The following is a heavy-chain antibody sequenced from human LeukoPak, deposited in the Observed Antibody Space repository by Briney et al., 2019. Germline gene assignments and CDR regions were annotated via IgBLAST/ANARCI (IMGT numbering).Heavy chain of an antibody. CDR3: ARYDYYDSSASTYYYYYIDV. CDR2: INHSGST. CDR1: GGSFSGYY. J-gene: IGHJ6*03. Sequence: SETLSLTCAVYGGSFSGYYWSWIRQPPGKGLEWIGEINHSGSTNYNPSLKSRVTISVDTSKNQFSLKLSSVTAADMAVYYCARYDYYDSSASTYYYYYIDVWGKGTTVTVSS. D-gene: IGHD3-22*01. V-gene: IGHV4-34*01.